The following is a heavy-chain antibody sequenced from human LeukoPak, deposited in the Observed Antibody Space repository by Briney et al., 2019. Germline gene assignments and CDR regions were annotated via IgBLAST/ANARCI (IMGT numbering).Heavy chain of an antibody. D-gene: IGHD5-18*01. CDR3: ARGGGYGYPTGAN. V-gene: IGHV1-46*01. Sequence: GASVKVSCKTSGYTFGSYYMHRVRQAPGQGLEWMGTINSNGGGTNYAQKFQGRVTMTRDKSTRTVYMELSSLRSEDTAVYYCARGGGYGYPTGANWGQGTQVTVSS. J-gene: IGHJ4*02. CDR2: INSNGGGT. CDR1: GYTFGSYY.